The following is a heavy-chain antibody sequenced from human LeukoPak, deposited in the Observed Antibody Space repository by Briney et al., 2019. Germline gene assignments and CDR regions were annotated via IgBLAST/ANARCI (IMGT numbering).Heavy chain of an antibody. V-gene: IGHV1-8*02. D-gene: IGHD4-11*01. Sequence: ASVKVSCKASGYTFTSYGISWVRQATGQGLEWMGWMNPNSGNTGYAQKFQGRVTMTRNTSISTAYMELSSLRSEDTAVYYCARGSWSNYGGNWFDPWGQGTLVTVSS. CDR2: MNPNSGNT. J-gene: IGHJ5*02. CDR3: ARGSWSNYGGNWFDP. CDR1: GYTFTSYG.